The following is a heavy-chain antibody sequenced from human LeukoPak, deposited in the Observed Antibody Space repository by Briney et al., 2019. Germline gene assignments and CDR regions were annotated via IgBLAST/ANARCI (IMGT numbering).Heavy chain of an antibody. V-gene: IGHV3-23*01. J-gene: IGHJ4*02. CDR1: AFTFSSYA. CDR3: AKDPDDYVWGSYRPNYFDY. D-gene: IGHD3-16*02. Sequence: PGGSLRLSCAASAFTFSSYAMSWVRQAPGKGLEWVSAISGSGGSTYYADSVKGRFTISRDNSKNTLYLQMNSLRAEDTAVYYCAKDPDDYVWGSYRPNYFDYWGQGTLVTVSS. CDR2: ISGSGGST.